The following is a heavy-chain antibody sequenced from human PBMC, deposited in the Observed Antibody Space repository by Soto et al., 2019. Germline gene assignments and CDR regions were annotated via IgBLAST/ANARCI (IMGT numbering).Heavy chain of an antibody. CDR2: MYYSGST. V-gene: IGHV4-39*01. J-gene: IGHJ5*02. Sequence: SETLSLTCNVSGGSISRSSYYWGWIRQPPGKGLEWIGSMYYSGSTYYNPSLKSRVTISIDTPKNQLSLKLTSVTAADTAVYYCSRRAPEGFDPWGQGTLVTVSS. CDR3: SRRAPEGFDP. CDR1: GGSISRSSYY.